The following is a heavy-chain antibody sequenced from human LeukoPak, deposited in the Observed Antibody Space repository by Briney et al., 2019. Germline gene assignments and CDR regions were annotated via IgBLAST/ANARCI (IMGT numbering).Heavy chain of an antibody. V-gene: IGHV3-21*01. D-gene: IGHD5-12*01. CDR2: ISSSSSYI. CDR3: ARVVATIGGLPDY. Sequence: GGSLRLSCAASGFTFSSYSMIWVRQAPGKGLEWVSSISSSSSYIYYADSVKGRFTISRDNAKNSLYLQMNSLRAEDTAVYYCARVVATIGGLPDYWGQGTLVTVSS. CDR1: GFTFSSYS. J-gene: IGHJ4*02.